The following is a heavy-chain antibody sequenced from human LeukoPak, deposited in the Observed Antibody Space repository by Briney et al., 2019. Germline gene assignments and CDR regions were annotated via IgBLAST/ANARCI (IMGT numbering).Heavy chain of an antibody. CDR3: ARACLVRGPWGSRNFYYFDH. Sequence: ASVKVSCKASGYTFTGYYMHWVRQAPGQGLEWMGWINPNSGGTNYAQKFQGRVTMTRDTSISTAYMELSRLRSDDTAGYYCARACLVRGPWGSRNFYYFDHWGQRTLVTVSS. J-gene: IGHJ4*02. D-gene: IGHD7-27*01. CDR1: GYTFTGYY. CDR2: INPNSGGT. V-gene: IGHV1-2*02.